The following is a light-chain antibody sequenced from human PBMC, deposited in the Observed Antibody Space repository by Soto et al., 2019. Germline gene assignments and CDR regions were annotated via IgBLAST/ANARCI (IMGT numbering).Light chain of an antibody. CDR3: QQGYTTPLT. Sequence: IQMTQSKSSLSASVRDRVTITCRASQRITNRLNWYQHRPGKAPRLLIYAASSLESGVPSRFSGSASGTDFTLTISSLQPEDFATYYCQQGYTTPLTFGQGTKVDI. J-gene: IGKJ1*01. CDR2: AAS. CDR1: QRITNR. V-gene: IGKV1-39*01.